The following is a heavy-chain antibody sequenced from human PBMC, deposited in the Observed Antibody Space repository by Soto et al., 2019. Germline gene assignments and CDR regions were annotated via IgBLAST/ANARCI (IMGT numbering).Heavy chain of an antibody. J-gene: IGHJ4*02. Sequence: SETLSLSCTASGGTISSGDYYWGWIPQPPGQGLEWIGYIYYSGSTYYNPSLKSRVTISVDTSKNQFSLKLSSVTAADTAVYYCARIVLTMVRGVIITYYFDYWGQGILVTVSS. CDR1: GGTISSGDYY. CDR2: IYYSGST. D-gene: IGHD3-10*01. CDR3: ARIVLTMVRGVIITYYFDY. V-gene: IGHV4-30-4*08.